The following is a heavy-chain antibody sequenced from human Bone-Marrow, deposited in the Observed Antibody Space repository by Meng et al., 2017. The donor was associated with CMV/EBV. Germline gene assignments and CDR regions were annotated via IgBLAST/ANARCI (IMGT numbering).Heavy chain of an antibody. Sequence: SGGPFSSYAISWVRQAPGQGLEWMGGIIPIFGTANYAQKFQGRVTITAAKSTSTAYMELSSLRSEDTAVYYCARDSGSGYGSFTFDYWGQGTLVTVSS. CDR1: GGPFSSYA. V-gene: IGHV1-69*06. CDR2: IIPIFGTA. D-gene: IGHD6-25*01. CDR3: ARDSGSGYGSFTFDY. J-gene: IGHJ4*02.